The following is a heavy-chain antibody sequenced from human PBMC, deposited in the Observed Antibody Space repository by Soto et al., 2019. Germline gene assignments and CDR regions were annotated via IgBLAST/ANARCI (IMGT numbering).Heavy chain of an antibody. CDR3: AGWTSYYYDSSGYPEAP. D-gene: IGHD3-22*01. Sequence: GGSLRLSCAASGFTFSSYSMNWVRQAPGKGLEWVSSISSSSSYIYYADSVKGRFTISRDNAKNSLYLQMNSLRAEDTAVYYCAGWTSYYYDSSGYPEAPWGQGTLVTVSS. CDR1: GFTFSSYS. V-gene: IGHV3-21*01. J-gene: IGHJ5*02. CDR2: ISSSSSYI.